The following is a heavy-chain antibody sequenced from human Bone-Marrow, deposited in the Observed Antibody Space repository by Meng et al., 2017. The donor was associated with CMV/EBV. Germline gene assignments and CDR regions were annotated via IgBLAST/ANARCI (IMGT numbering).Heavy chain of an antibody. J-gene: IGHJ6*02. D-gene: IGHD2-2*01. V-gene: IGHV3-48*04. Sequence: GGSLRLSCAASGFTFSSYSMNWVRQAPGKGLEWVSYISSSGSTIYYADSVKGRFTISRDDAKNSLYLQMNSLRAEDTAVYYCARSGPAASYYYYYGMDVWGQGTTVTVSS. CDR3: ARSGPAASYYYYYGMDV. CDR2: ISSSGSTI. CDR1: GFTFSSYS.